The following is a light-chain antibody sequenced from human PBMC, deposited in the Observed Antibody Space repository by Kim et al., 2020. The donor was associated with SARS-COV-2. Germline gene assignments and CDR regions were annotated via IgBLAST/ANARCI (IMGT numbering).Light chain of an antibody. CDR3: HQYDNWPPIT. V-gene: IGKV3-15*01. CDR1: HRVSGT. J-gene: IGKJ5*01. Sequence: CPGAAVTGPGRACHRVSGTKAWYRSHPSQAPSLLVYGASAGAAGIPDMSRGGGAGTALTLTSSSLQSEECAVYYCHQYDNWPPITFGQGTRLEIK. CDR2: GAS.